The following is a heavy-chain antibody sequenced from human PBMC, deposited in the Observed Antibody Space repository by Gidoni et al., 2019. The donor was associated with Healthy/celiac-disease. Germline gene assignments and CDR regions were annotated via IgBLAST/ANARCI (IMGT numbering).Heavy chain of an antibody. V-gene: IGHV3-48*03. J-gene: IGHJ4*02. CDR3: ARETTRRRDYIWGSYRLPFDY. Sequence: EVQLVESGGGLVQPGGSLSLSCAASGFTFSSYEMNWFGKAPGKGLEWVSYMSSSGSTRYYADSVKGRFTISRDNAKNSLYLKMNSLRAEDTAVYYWARETTRRRDYIWGSYRLPFDYWGQGTLVTVSS. CDR2: MSSSGSTR. D-gene: IGHD3-16*02. CDR1: GFTFSSYE.